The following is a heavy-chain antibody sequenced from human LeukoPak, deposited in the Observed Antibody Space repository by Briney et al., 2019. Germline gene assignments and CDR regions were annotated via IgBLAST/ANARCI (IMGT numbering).Heavy chain of an antibody. Sequence: ASVKVSCKASGYTFTSYYMHWVRQAPGQGLEWMGIINPSGGSTSYAQKFQGRVTMTRDTSTSTVYMELSSLRSEDTAVYYCARDGGRWLRGTYYFDYWGQGTLVTVSS. CDR3: ARDGGRWLRGTYYFDY. J-gene: IGHJ4*02. V-gene: IGHV1-46*01. CDR1: GYTFTSYY. D-gene: IGHD5-12*01. CDR2: INPSGGST.